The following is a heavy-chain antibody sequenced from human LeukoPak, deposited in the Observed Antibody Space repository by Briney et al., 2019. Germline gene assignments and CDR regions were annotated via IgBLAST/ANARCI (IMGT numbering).Heavy chain of an antibody. CDR2: IKQDESEI. CDR3: ARDIGAWSAY. Sequence: PGGSLRLSCVGSGFTPSSHWMHWVRQAPGKGLEWVANIKQDESEIYYVDSVKGRFTISRDNAENSLYLQMNSLRAEDTAVYYCARDIGAWSAYWGQGTLVTVSS. J-gene: IGHJ4*02. D-gene: IGHD6-19*01. V-gene: IGHV3-7*01. CDR1: GFTPSSHW.